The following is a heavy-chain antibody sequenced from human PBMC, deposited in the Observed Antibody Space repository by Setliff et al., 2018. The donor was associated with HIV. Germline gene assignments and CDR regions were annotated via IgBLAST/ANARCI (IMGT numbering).Heavy chain of an antibody. V-gene: IGHV4-39*01. CDR2: IYYTGNT. D-gene: IGHD3-10*01. Sequence: SETLSLTCSVSGGSISSSTDYWGWIRQPPGKGLEWIGTIYYTGNTYYKPSLKSRLTISVDTSKNQFSLKLSSVTAADTAVYYCARPITMVRGVLNYYYYYMDVWGMGTTVTVSS. CDR3: ARPITMVRGVLNYYYYYMDV. CDR1: GGSISSSTDY. J-gene: IGHJ6*03.